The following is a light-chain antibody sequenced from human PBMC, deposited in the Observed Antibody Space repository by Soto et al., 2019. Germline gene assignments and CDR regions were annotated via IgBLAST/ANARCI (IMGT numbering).Light chain of an antibody. Sequence: EIVLXQXPXXLSVSPGDRASLSCRASQSVSTNFSGYQHKPGQPPSLLFNSVSSMATGVPARYSVSGSETDFTLTISSLQPEDLAVYYCQQYHSWPRTFGQGTKVEI. CDR1: QSVSTN. CDR2: SVS. CDR3: QQYHSWPRT. J-gene: IGKJ1*01. V-gene: IGKV3-15*01.